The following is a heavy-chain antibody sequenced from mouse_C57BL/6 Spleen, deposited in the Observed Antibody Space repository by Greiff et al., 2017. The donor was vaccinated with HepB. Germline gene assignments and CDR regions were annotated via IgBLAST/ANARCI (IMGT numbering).Heavy chain of an antibody. D-gene: IGHD2-1*01. CDR3: ARGHYGNYNYFDY. Sequence: EVKVVESGPGMVKPSQSLSLTCTVTGYSITSGYDWHWIRHFPGNKLEWMGYISYSGSTNYNPSLKSRISITPDTSKNHFFMKLNSLTTEDTATYYCARGHYGNYNYFDYWGQGTTLTVSS. CDR1: GYSITSGYD. CDR2: ISYSGST. J-gene: IGHJ2*01. V-gene: IGHV3-1*01.